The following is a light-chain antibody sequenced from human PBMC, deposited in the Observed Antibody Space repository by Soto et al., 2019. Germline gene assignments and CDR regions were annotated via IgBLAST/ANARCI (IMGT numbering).Light chain of an antibody. J-gene: IGKJ1*01. V-gene: IGKV3-20*01. CDR3: QQYGSSPRT. CDR1: QSVSSSY. CDR2: GAS. Sequence: EIVLTQSPGTLSLSPGERATLSCRASQSVSSSYLAWYQQKPGQAPRLLIYGASSRATGIPAGFSGSVSGTNFTLTITRLEPEDLAVYYCQQYGSSPRTFGQGTKVEIK.